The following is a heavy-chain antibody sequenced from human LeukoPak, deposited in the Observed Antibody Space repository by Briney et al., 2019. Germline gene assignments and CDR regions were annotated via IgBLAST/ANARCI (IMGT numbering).Heavy chain of an antibody. CDR2: ISDSGGRT. CDR3: AKRGVAIRVILVGFHKEAYYFDA. Sequence: GGSLRLSCAVSGITLSNYGMSWVRQAPGKGLEGVAGISDSGGRTKYADSVKGRLTISRDNPKNTLYLQMNCLRAEDTAVYFCAKRGVAIRVILVGFHKEAYYFDAWGQGALVTVSS. CDR1: GITLSNYG. D-gene: IGHD3-10*01. V-gene: IGHV3-23*01. J-gene: IGHJ4*02.